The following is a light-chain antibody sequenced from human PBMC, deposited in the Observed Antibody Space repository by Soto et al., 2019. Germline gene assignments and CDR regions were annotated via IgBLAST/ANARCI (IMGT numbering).Light chain of an antibody. CDR2: DAS. J-gene: IGKJ1*01. V-gene: IGKV1-5*01. Sequence: DIQMTQSPSTLSASVGDRVTITCRASQSISSWLAWYQQKPGKAPKVLIYDASSLESGVPLRFSGSGSGTEFTLTISSLQPDDFATYYCQHYNSYSEAFGQGTKVDIK. CDR1: QSISSW. CDR3: QHYNSYSEA.